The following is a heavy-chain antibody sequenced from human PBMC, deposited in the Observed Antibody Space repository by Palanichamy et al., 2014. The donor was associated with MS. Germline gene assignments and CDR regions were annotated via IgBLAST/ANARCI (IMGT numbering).Heavy chain of an antibody. Sequence: ITLKESGPTLVKPTQTLTLTCTFSGFSLTSSGVGVASDPSSPHGKALEWLALIYWDDDRRYSPSLRSRLTIIKDTSENQVVLTMTNMDPVDTGTYFCAHSRSWGSGMDVWGQGTTVTVSS. CDR2: IYWDDDR. J-gene: IGHJ6*02. D-gene: IGHD1-26*01. CDR3: AHSRSWGSGMDV. CDR1: GFSLTSSGVG. V-gene: IGHV2-5*02.